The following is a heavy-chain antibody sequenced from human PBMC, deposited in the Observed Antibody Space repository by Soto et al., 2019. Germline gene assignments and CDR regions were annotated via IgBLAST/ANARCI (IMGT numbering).Heavy chain of an antibody. CDR1: GDSVSSSSVT. V-gene: IGHV6-1*01. Sequence: PSQTLSLTCAISGDSVSSSSVTWNWIRQSPSRGLEWLGRTYYRSKWYNDYAESVKSRITINPDTSKNQFSLHLNSVTPEDTAVYYCVRLIGNSWLDFWGQGTLVNVPS. CDR2: TYYRSKWYN. J-gene: IGHJ5*01. CDR3: VRLIGNSWLDF. D-gene: IGHD1-26*01.